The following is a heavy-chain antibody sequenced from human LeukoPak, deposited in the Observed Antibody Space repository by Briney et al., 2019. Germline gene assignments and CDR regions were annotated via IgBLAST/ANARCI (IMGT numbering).Heavy chain of an antibody. D-gene: IGHD1-26*01. CDR3: ARSGRGLATRFDP. J-gene: IGHJ5*02. CDR2: IYYTGST. V-gene: IGHV4-59*13. Sequence: PSETLSLTCTVSGGSISSYYWSWIRQPPGKGLDWIGYIYYTGSTNYNPSLKSRVTLSVDTSKNQFSLKLSSVAAADTAVYYCARSGRGLATRFDPWGQGILVTVSS. CDR1: GGSISSYY.